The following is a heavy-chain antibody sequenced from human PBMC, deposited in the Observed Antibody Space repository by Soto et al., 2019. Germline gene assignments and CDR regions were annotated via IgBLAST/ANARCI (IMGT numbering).Heavy chain of an antibody. CDR1: GFTFSNYA. Sequence: EVQVLESGGGLVQPGGSLRLSCAASGFTFSNYAMSWVREAPGKGLERVSTIHGGGDYTHYTDSVKGRFYISRDNSRXXXXXXXNGXXXXXXSXXYCVINRGSGSYTNWNFDFWGRGTLVTVSS. CDR2: IHGGGDYT. J-gene: IGHJ2*01. CDR3: VINRGSGSYTNWNFDF. D-gene: IGHD1-26*01. V-gene: IGHV3-23*01.